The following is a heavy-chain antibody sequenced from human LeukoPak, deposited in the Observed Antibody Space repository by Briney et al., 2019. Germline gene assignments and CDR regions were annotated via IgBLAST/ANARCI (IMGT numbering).Heavy chain of an antibody. J-gene: IGHJ4*02. Sequence: PWASVKVSCKASGYTFTGYYTHWVRQAPGQGLEWMGWINPNSGGTNYAQKFQGRVTMTRDTSVSTAYMELSRLRSDDTAVYYCARDLPYCSSTSCYVETWGQGTLVTVSS. CDR2: INPNSGGT. CDR3: ARDLPYCSSTSCYVET. D-gene: IGHD2-2*01. CDR1: GYTFTGYY. V-gene: IGHV1-2*02.